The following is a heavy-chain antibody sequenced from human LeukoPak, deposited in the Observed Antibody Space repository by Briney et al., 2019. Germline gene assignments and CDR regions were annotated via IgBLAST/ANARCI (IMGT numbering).Heavy chain of an antibody. D-gene: IGHD3-22*01. V-gene: IGHV3-21*04. J-gene: IGHJ4*02. Sequence: PGGSLRLSCAASGFTFSSYSMNWVRQAPGKGLEWVSSTISSSSYIYYADSVKGRFTISRDNSKNTLYLQMNSLRAEDTAVYYCAKEYSHYDSSGFDYWGQGTLVTVSS. CDR2: TISSSSYI. CDR3: AKEYSHYDSSGFDY. CDR1: GFTFSSYS.